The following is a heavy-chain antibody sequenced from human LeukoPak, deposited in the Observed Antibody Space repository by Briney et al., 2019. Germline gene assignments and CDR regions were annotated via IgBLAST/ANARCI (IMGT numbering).Heavy chain of an antibody. CDR3: ARDYGGY. D-gene: IGHD4-23*01. J-gene: IGHJ4*02. CDR1: SGSITNYF. V-gene: IGHV4-4*07. Sequence: SETLSLTCTVSSGSITNYFWSWIRQPAGKGLEWIGRIYSSGSTNYNPSLKSRVTMSVDTPKNQFSLKLTSVTAADTAVYYCARDYGGYWGQGTLVSVSS. CDR2: IYSSGST.